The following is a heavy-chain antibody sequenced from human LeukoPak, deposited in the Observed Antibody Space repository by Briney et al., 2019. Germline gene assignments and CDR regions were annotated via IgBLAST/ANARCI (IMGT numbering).Heavy chain of an antibody. V-gene: IGHV3-49*04. Sequence: GGSLSLSCTASGFTFGDYAMSWVRQAPGKGLEWVGFVRREADGGTTEYAASVKGRFTISRDDSKSVAYLQMNSLKTEDTAVYYCTRDSGEGLDPWGQGSLASVSS. CDR2: VRREADGGTT. CDR1: GFTFGDYA. D-gene: IGHD3-10*01. CDR3: TRDSGEGLDP. J-gene: IGHJ5*02.